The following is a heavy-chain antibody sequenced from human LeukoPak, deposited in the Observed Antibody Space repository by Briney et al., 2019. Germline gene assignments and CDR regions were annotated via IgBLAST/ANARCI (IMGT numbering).Heavy chain of an antibody. CDR1: GFTLSNYG. Sequence: GGSLRLSCAASGFTLSNYGMHWVRQAPGKGLEWVAVIWDDGSNEYYADSVKGRFTIFRDNRRNTLYLQMNSLRAEDTAVYSCARDHSGTQDYWGQGTLVTVSS. CDR3: ARDHSGTQDY. J-gene: IGHJ4*02. V-gene: IGHV3-33*01. D-gene: IGHD1-1*01. CDR2: IWDDGSNE.